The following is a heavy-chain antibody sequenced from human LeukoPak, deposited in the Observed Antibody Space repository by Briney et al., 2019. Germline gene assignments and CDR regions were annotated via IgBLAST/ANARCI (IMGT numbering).Heavy chain of an antibody. V-gene: IGHV3-48*02. J-gene: IGHJ6*02. Sequence: GGSLRLSCAASGFTFSSYSMNWVRQAPGKGLEWVSYISSSSSTIYYADSVKGRFTISRDIAKNSLYLQMNSLRDEDTAVYYCARGSRAYYYGSGSYRPGMDVWGQGTTVTVSS. CDR1: GFTFSSYS. CDR2: ISSSSSTI. D-gene: IGHD3-10*01. CDR3: ARGSRAYYYGSGSYRPGMDV.